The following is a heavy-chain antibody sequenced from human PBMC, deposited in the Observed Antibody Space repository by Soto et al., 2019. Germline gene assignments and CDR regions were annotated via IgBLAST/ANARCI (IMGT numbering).Heavy chain of an antibody. D-gene: IGHD1-26*01. V-gene: IGHV3-30*18. Sequence: GGSLRLSCAASGFTFSSYGMHWVRQAPGKGLEWVAVISYDGSNKYYADSVKGRFTISRDNSKNTLYLQMNSLRAEDTAVYYCAKVTSYYEYYFDYWGQGTLVTVSS. J-gene: IGHJ4*02. CDR2: ISYDGSNK. CDR1: GFTFSSYG. CDR3: AKVTSYYEYYFDY.